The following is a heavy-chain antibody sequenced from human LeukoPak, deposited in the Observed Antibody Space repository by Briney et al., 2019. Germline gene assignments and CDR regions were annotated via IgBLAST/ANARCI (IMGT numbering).Heavy chain of an antibody. CDR2: ISSSSSTI. CDR1: GFTFSSYS. J-gene: IGHJ4*02. D-gene: IGHD1-26*01. Sequence: GGSLRLSCAASGFTFSSYSMNWVRQAPGKGLEWVSYISSSSSTIYYADSVKGRFTISRDNAKNSLYLQMHSLRDEDTAVYYCARGRQRSGSYHEGDYWGQGTLVTVSS. V-gene: IGHV3-48*02. CDR3: ARGRQRSGSYHEGDY.